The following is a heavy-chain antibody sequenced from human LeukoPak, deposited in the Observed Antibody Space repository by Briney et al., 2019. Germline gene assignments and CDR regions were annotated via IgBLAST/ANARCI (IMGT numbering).Heavy chain of an antibody. CDR1: GESFSGYF. Sequence: SGTLSLTCAVSGESFSGYFWTWIRQPPGKGLEWIGESNHFGSTDYNPSLKSRVTISVDTSKEQFSLNVRSVTDADTAVYFCARGRLQLWSFPLPYNHYAIDVWGQGTTVTVSS. CDR3: ARGRLQLWSFPLPYNHYAIDV. J-gene: IGHJ6*02. CDR2: SNHFGST. D-gene: IGHD5-18*01. V-gene: IGHV4-34*01.